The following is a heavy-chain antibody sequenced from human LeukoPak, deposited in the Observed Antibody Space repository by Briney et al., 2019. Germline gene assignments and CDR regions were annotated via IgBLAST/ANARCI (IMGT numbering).Heavy chain of an antibody. Sequence: GGSLRLSCAASGFTFSSYAMSWVRQAPGKGLEWVSAISGSGGSTYYADSVKGRFTISRDNAKNSLYLQMNSLRAEDTALYYCARERAGRITMVRGVIQIPTLFDYWGQGTLVTVSS. V-gene: IGHV3-23*01. CDR2: ISGSGGST. CDR3: ARERAGRITMVRGVIQIPTLFDY. CDR1: GFTFSSYA. J-gene: IGHJ4*02. D-gene: IGHD3-10*01.